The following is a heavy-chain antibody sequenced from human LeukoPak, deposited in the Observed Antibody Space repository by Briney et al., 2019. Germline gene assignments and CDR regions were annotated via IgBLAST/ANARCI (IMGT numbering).Heavy chain of an antibody. D-gene: IGHD6-13*01. J-gene: IGHJ4*01. V-gene: IGHV3-30*19. Sequence: PGGSLRLSCAASGFTFSSYGMHWVRQAPGKGLEWVAVISYDGSNKDYADSVKGRFTISRDNSKNTLFLQMNSLRAEDTAVYYCARDSPMASAGLDYWGQGTLVTVSS. CDR1: GFTFSSYG. CDR3: ARDSPMASAGLDY. CDR2: ISYDGSNK.